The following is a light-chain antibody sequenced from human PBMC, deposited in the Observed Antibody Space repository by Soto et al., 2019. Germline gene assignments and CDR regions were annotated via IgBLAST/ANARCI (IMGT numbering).Light chain of an antibody. V-gene: IGKV3-15*01. CDR3: QPYNNWPPYT. Sequence: EVVMTQSPATLSASPGERATLSCRASQSISGNLAWYQQRPGQAPRLLIYGASTRATGIPARFSGSGSGTEFALTIISLQSEDFAIYYCQPYNNWPPYTFGQGTKLEIK. CDR2: GAS. CDR1: QSISGN. J-gene: IGKJ2*01.